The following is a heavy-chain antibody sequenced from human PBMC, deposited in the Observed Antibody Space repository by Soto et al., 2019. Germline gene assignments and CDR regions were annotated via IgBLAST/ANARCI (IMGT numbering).Heavy chain of an antibody. Sequence: GGSLRLSCAASGFTFRTFGMNWVRQAPGKGLEWVSFISGSGSNIYYAGSVKGRFTISRDNARNSLFLQMNSLRAEDTAVFYCARGHGMDVWGQGTTVTVSS. CDR3: ARGHGMDV. J-gene: IGHJ6*02. V-gene: IGHV3-21*01. CDR1: GFTFRTFG. CDR2: ISGSGSNI.